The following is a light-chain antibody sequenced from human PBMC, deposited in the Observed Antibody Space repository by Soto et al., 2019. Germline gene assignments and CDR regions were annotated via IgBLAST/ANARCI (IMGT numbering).Light chain of an antibody. Sequence: EIVMTQSPVALSVSPGERAALSCRASQSVGWNFAWYQQSPGQAPRVLIYGPSTRATGVPARCSGSGSGTDFPLTISSLQSEDFAVYYGHQYNNWPYTFGQGTRLEIK. CDR1: QSVGWN. CDR3: HQYNNWPYT. CDR2: GPS. V-gene: IGKV3-15*01. J-gene: IGKJ2*01.